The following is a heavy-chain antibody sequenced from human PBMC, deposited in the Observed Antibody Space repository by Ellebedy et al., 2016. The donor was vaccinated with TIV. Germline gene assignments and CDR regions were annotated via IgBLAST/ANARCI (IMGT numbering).Heavy chain of an antibody. CDR3: ARAFDYYDSSGLDI. V-gene: IGHV1-2*04. D-gene: IGHD3-22*01. Sequence: ASVKVSXXASGYTFTGYYMHWVRQAPGQGLEWMGWINPNSGGTNYAQKFQGWVTMTRDTSISTAYMELSRLRSDDTAVYYCARAFDYYDSSGLDIWGQGTMVTVSS. CDR2: INPNSGGT. CDR1: GYTFTGYY. J-gene: IGHJ3*02.